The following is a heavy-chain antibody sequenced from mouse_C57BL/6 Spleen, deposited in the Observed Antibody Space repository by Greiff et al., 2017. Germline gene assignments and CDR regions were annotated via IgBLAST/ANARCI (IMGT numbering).Heavy chain of an antibody. Sequence: QVQLQQSGAELARPGASVKLSCKASGYTFTSYGISWVKQRPGQGLEWIGEIYPRSGNTYYNEKFKGKATLTADKSSSTAYMELRSLTSEDSAVYFCARQDYYGSSASWFAYWGQGTLVTVSA. V-gene: IGHV1-81*01. CDR2: IYPRSGNT. J-gene: IGHJ3*01. D-gene: IGHD1-1*01. CDR1: GYTFTSYG. CDR3: ARQDYYGSSASWFAY.